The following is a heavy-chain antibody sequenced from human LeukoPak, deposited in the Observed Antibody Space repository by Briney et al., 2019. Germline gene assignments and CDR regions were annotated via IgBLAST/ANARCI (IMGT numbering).Heavy chain of an antibody. CDR1: GGSFSSSSYY. D-gene: IGHD2-2*01. J-gene: IGHJ3*02. Sequence: SETLSLTCAVYGGSFSSSSYYWSWIRQPPGEGLEWIGYIYYSGSTNYNPSLKSRVTISVDTSKNQFSLKLSSVTAADTAVYYCARALGIVVVPAAIAAFDTWGQGTMVTVSS. CDR3: ARALGIVVVPAAIAAFDT. V-gene: IGHV4-61*01. CDR2: IYYSGST.